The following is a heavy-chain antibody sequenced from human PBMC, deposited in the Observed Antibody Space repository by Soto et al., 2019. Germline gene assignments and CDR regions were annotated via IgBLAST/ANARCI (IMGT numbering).Heavy chain of an antibody. CDR1: GGTFSSYA. Sequence: GASVKVSCKASGGTFSSYAISWVRRAPGQGLEWMGGIIPIFGTANYAQKFQGRVTITADESTSTAYMELSSLRSEDTAVYYCARGKRWGTFLRWLHHFDYWGQGTLVTVSS. V-gene: IGHV1-69*13. J-gene: IGHJ4*02. CDR2: IIPIFGTA. CDR3: ARGKRWGTFLRWLHHFDY. D-gene: IGHD3-16*01.